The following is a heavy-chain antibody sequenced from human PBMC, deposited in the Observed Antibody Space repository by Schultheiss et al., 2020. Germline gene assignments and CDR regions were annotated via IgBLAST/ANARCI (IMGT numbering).Heavy chain of an antibody. CDR3: ARGKRSRYCSGGSCPYMDV. J-gene: IGHJ6*03. V-gene: IGHV4-34*01. Sequence: SETLSLTCAVYGGSFSGYYWSWIRQSSGKGLEWIGEINHSGSTNYNPSLKSRVTISVDTSKNQFSLKVRSVTAADTAVYYCARGKRSRYCSGGSCPYMDVWGKGTTVTVSS. CDR1: GGSFSGYY. CDR2: INHSGST. D-gene: IGHD2-15*01.